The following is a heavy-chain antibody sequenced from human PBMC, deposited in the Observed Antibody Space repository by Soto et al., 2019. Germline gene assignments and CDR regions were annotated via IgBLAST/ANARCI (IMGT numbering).Heavy chain of an antibody. D-gene: IGHD7-27*01. CDR2: ISSSSSYI. CDR3: ARPWGHYYYYYYMDV. Sequence: EVQLVESGGGLVKPGGSLRLSCAASGFTFSSYSMNWVRQAPGKGLEWVSSISSSSSYIYYADSVKGRFTISRDNAKNSLYLQMNSLRPEDTAVYYCARPWGHYYYYYYMDVWGKGTTVTVSS. CDR1: GFTFSSYS. J-gene: IGHJ6*03. V-gene: IGHV3-21*01.